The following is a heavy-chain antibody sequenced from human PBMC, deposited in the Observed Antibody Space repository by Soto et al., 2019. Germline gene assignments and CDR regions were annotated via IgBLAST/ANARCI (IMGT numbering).Heavy chain of an antibody. J-gene: IGHJ4*02. V-gene: IGHV1-58*01. CDR1: GFTFTSSA. CDR3: AADACSGGSCYFDY. Sequence: ASVKVSCKASGFTFTSSAVQWVRQARGQRLEWIGWIVVGSGNTNYAQKFQERVTITRDMSTSTAYMELSSLRSEDTAVYYCAADACSGGSCYFDYWGQGTLVTVSS. D-gene: IGHD2-15*01. CDR2: IVVGSGNT.